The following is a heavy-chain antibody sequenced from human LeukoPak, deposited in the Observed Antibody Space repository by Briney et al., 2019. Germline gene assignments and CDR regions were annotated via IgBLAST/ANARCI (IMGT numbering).Heavy chain of an antibody. V-gene: IGHV3-23*01. Sequence: GGSLRLSCAASGFTFSSFAMSWVRQAPGKGLEWVSGISGRDGSTYYADSVKGRLTISRDNAKNTLYLQMNSLRAEDTAVYYCAKAGSIRFDYWGQGTLVTVSS. CDR3: AKAGSIRFDY. D-gene: IGHD1-26*01. CDR1: GFTFSSFA. J-gene: IGHJ4*02. CDR2: ISGRDGST.